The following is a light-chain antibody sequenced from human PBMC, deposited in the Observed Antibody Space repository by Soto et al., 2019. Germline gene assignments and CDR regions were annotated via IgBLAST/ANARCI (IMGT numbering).Light chain of an antibody. J-gene: IGKJ5*01. CDR2: AAS. Sequence: DIQMTQSPSSLSASVGDRVIITCRASQSISNYLDWYQQKPGKAPKLLIFAASSLQSGVPSRFSGSRSGTNVTLTISSQQPENFAAYYCQQSYSAPVNFGQVTRLESK. V-gene: IGKV1-39*01. CDR3: QQSYSAPVN. CDR1: QSISNY.